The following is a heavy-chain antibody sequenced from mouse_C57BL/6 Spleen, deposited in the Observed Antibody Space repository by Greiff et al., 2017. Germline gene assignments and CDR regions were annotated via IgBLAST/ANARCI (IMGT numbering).Heavy chain of an antibody. D-gene: IGHD1-1*01. V-gene: IGHV1-69*01. CDR3: ARCRNCCGSGWFDV. CDR2: IDPADSYT. CDR1: GYAFTSYW. J-gene: IGHJ1*03. Sequence: VQLQQSGPELVMPGASVKLSCKASGYAFTSYWMHWVKQRPGQGLEWIGVIDPADSYTNYNRKFKGKSTLTADKSSSTAYMHLSSLTSEDSAVXDCARCRNCCGSGWFDVWGTGTTVTVAA.